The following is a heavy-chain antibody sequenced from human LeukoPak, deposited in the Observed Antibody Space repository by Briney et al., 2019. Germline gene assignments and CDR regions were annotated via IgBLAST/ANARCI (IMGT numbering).Heavy chain of an antibody. D-gene: IGHD6-13*01. J-gene: IGHJ4*02. Sequence: PGGSLRLSCAASGFTFSSYSMSWVRQAPGKVLEWVSGISGSGSSTYYADSVKGRFTISRDNSKNTVYLQMNTLRAEDTAVYYCAKDISATKPYYADYWGQGTLVTVSS. CDR2: ISGSGSST. CDR1: GFTFSSYS. V-gene: IGHV3-23*01. CDR3: AKDISATKPYYADY.